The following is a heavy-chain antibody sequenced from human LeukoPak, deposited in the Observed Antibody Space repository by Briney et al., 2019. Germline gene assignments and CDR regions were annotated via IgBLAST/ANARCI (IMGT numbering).Heavy chain of an antibody. J-gene: IGHJ4*02. D-gene: IGHD3-3*01. CDR3: ARGPNFNYDFGSGSRSGYDY. CDR2: TLCRSKWNN. Sequence: SQTLSLTSAISGDRVSINSAAWNWIRQSPSRGLEWLGRTLCRSKWNNDYAVSVNSRITINPDTSKNQISLQLNSVTPEDTAVYYCARGPNFNYDFGSGSRSGYDYWGQGTPVTVSA. CDR1: GDRVSINSAA. V-gene: IGHV6-1*01.